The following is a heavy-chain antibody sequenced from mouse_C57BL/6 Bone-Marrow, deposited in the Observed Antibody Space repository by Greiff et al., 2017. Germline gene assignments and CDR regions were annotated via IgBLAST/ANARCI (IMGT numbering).Heavy chain of an antibody. CDR3: AREGYYGSSPDY. CDR1: GYSFTDYN. D-gene: IGHD1-1*01. J-gene: IGHJ2*01. Sequence: EVKLMESGPELVQPGASVTISCKASGYSFTDYNMNWVKQSNGKSLEWIGVINPNYGTTSYNQKFKVKATLTVDQSSSTAYMQLNSLTSEDSAVYYCAREGYYGSSPDYWGQGTTLTVSS. V-gene: IGHV1-39*01. CDR2: INPNYGTT.